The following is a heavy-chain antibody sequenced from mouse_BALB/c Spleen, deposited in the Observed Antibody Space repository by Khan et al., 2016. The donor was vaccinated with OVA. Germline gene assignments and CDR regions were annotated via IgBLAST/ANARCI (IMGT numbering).Heavy chain of an antibody. CDR2: IDGNGGST. D-gene: IGHD2-12*01. V-gene: IGHV5-6-3*01. CDR3: ARSAI. Sequence: EVELVESGEALVKPGGSLNLSCPASGSTFSSYGIPWVPQIPEKGLEWVATIDGNGGSTDYPDSVKRRFTISGDNAKNALYLQMRSLKSEDTAMYYCARSAIWGQGTTLTVSS. J-gene: IGHJ2*01. CDR1: GSTFSSYG.